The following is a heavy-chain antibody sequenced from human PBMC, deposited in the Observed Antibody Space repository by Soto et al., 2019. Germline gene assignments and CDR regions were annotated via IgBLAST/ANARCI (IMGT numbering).Heavy chain of an antibody. V-gene: IGHV1-2*04. CDR1: GYTFTGYY. CDR2: INPNSGGT. Sequence: ASVKVSCKASGYTFTGYYMHWVRQAPGQGLEWMGWINPNSGGTNYAQKFQGWVTMTRDTSISTAYMELSRLRSDDTAVYYCARGSYSSSSNIDYWGQGTLVTVSS. D-gene: IGHD6-6*01. J-gene: IGHJ4*02. CDR3: ARGSYSSSSNIDY.